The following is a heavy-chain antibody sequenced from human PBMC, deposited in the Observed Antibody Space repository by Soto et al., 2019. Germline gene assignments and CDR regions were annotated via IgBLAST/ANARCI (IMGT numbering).Heavy chain of an antibody. CDR2: IRAYNGDT. V-gene: IGHV1-18*01. D-gene: IGHD3-16*02. J-gene: IGHJ5*01. CDR1: GYTFNSYG. CDR3: ARGLRGYSDYVCGSYRHHCLDT. Sequence: ASVKVSCKASGYTFNSYGITWVRQAPGQGLEWMGWIRAYNGDTNDAQNFGGRVTMTTDTSTSTAYMELSSLSSQDTALYYSARGLRGYSDYVCGSYRHHCLDTWRQGTLVTVPS.